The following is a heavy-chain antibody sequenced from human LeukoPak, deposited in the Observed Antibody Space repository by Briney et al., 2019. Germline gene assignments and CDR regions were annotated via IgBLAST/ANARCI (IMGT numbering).Heavy chain of an antibody. CDR2: IWYDGSNK. V-gene: IGHV3-33*01. D-gene: IGHD6-13*01. CDR1: GFTFSSYG. J-gene: IGHJ6*02. CDR3: ARDRFGYSSSWYSLNV. Sequence: GGSLRLSCAASGFTFSSYGMHWVRQAPGKGLEWVAVIWYDGSNKYYADSVKGRFTISRDNSKNTLYLQMNSLRAEDTAVYYCARDRFGYSSSWYSLNVWGQGTTVTVSS.